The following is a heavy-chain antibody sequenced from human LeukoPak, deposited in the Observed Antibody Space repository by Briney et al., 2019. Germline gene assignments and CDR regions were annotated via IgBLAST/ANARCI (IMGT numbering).Heavy chain of an antibody. V-gene: IGHV4-59*08. J-gene: IGHJ4*02. CDR2: IYHGEST. CDR3: AGGTESSSWTSRIDY. D-gene: IGHD6-13*01. Sequence: SETLSLTCTGSGGSISSYYWSWIRQPPGKGLEWIGYIYHGESTNYSPSLKSRVTISLETSKNQFSLNLSSVTAADTAVYYCAGGTESSSWTSRIDYWGQGTPVTVSS. CDR1: GGSISSYY.